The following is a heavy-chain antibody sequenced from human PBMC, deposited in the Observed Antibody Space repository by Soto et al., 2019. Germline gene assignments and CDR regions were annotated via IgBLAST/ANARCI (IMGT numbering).Heavy chain of an antibody. J-gene: IGHJ4*02. CDR2: MNPNSGNT. Sequence: GASVKVSCKASGYTFTSYDINWVRQATGQGLEWMGWMNPNSGNTGYAQKFQGRVTMTRNTSISTAYMELSSLRSEDTAVYYCARGLRRRMVRSLYYFDYWGQGTLVTVS. V-gene: IGHV1-8*01. CDR1: GYTFTSYD. D-gene: IGHD3-10*01. CDR3: ARGLRRRMVRSLYYFDY.